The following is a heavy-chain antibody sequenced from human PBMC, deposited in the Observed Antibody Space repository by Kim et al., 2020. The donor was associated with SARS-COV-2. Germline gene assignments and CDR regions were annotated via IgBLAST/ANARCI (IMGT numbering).Heavy chain of an antibody. CDR1: GGSISSGGYY. V-gene: IGHV4-31*03. CDR2: IYYSGST. Sequence: SETLSLTCTVSGGSISSGGYYWSWIRQHPGKGLEWIGYIYYSGSTYYNPSLKSRVTISVDTSKNQFSLKLSSVTAADTAVYYCARAGYSSSWFDPWGQGTLVTVSS. CDR3: ARAGYSSSWFDP. J-gene: IGHJ5*02. D-gene: IGHD6-13*01.